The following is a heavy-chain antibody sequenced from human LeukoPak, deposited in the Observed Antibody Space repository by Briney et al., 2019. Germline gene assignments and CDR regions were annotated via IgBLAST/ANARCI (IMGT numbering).Heavy chain of an antibody. Sequence: ASVKVSCKASGYTFTSYGISWGRQAPGQGLEWMGWISAYNCNTNYAQKLQGRDTMTTDTSTSTAYMELRSLRSDDTAVYYCARGGYYDSSGYYPDSFDYWGQGTLVTVSS. D-gene: IGHD3-22*01. J-gene: IGHJ4*02. CDR2: ISAYNCNT. CDR1: GYTFTSYG. CDR3: ARGGYYDSSGYYPDSFDY. V-gene: IGHV1-18*01.